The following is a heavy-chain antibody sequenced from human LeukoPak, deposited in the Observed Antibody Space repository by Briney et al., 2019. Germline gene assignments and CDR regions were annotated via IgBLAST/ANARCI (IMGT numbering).Heavy chain of an antibody. CDR1: GGTFSSYA. Sequence: GASVKVSCKASGGTFSSYAISWVRQAPGQGPEWMGGIIPNYNTAHYAQKYQGRVTITRDESTTTVYMELSSLRSEDTAVYYCARVPPSDATRAPTYYDILTGYYTGSYYYYYYMDVWGKGTTVTVSS. D-gene: IGHD3-9*01. CDR2: IIPNYNTA. V-gene: IGHV1-69*05. J-gene: IGHJ6*03. CDR3: ARVPPSDATRAPTYYDILTGYYTGSYYYYYYMDV.